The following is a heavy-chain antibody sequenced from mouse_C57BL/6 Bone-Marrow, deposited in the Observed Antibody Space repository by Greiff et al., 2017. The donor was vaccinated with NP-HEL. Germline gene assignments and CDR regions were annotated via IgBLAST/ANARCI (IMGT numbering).Heavy chain of an antibody. Sequence: QQRPGQGLEWIGEIDPSDSYTNYNQKFKGKSTLTVDKSSSTAYMQLSSLTSEDSAVYYCARDGYEGNAMDYWGQGTSVTVSS. CDR2: IDPSDSYT. V-gene: IGHV1-69*01. D-gene: IGHD2-2*01. CDR3: ARDGYEGNAMDY. J-gene: IGHJ4*01.